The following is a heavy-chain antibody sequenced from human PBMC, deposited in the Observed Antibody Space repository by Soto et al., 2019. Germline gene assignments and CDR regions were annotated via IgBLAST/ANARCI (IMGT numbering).Heavy chain of an antibody. Sequence: PGGSLRLSCAASGFTFSNAWMNWVRQAPGKGLEWVGRIKSKTDGGTTDYAASVKGRFTISRDNSKNTLYLQMNSLRAEDTAVNYCAKKDDYPLRWFQHWGQGPRVPVPS. D-gene: IGHD4-17*01. V-gene: IGHV3-15*07. CDR3: AKKDDYPLRWFQH. J-gene: IGHJ1*01. CDR1: GFTFSNAW. CDR2: IKSKTDGGTT.